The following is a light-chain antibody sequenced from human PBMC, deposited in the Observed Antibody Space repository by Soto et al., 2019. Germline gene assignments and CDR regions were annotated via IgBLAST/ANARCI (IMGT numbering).Light chain of an antibody. CDR2: DAS. V-gene: IGKV1-33*01. CDR3: QQYNSMLS. J-gene: IGKJ4*01. Sequence: DIPMTQSLSSLSASVGDRVTIACQSSHDVSRNLNWFQQKPGEAPKLLIYDASNLERGVPSRFSASGSGTDFTFTISSLQPEDVATYYCQQYNSMLSFGGGTEIELK. CDR1: HDVSRN.